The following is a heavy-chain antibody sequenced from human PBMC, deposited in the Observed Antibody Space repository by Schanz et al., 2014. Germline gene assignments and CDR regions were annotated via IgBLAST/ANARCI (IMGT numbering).Heavy chain of an antibody. D-gene: IGHD3-10*01. J-gene: IGHJ1*01. Sequence: EVRLVESGGGLVQPGGSLRLSCEASGFDFNSYSMNWVRQVPGEGLEWLSYIATSSSTRHYADSVKGRVTISRDNAKNSVSLQMRRLRVEDTAVYYCASGVHVSSLQKGLQFWGRGTLVIVSS. V-gene: IGHV3-48*01. CDR1: GFDFNSYS. CDR3: ASGVHVSSLQKGLQF. CDR2: IATSSSTR.